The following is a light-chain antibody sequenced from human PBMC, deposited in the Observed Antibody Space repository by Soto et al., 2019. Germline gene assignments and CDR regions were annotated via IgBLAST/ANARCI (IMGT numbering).Light chain of an antibody. J-gene: IGLJ2*01. CDR3: LLSYSGAHVV. V-gene: IGLV7-46*01. Sequence: QTVVTQEPSLTVSPGGTVTLTCGSSTGPVTIGHYPYWFQQKPGQAPRTLIYDTSNKHSWTPARFSGSLLGGKADLTLSGAQPEDEAEYYCLLSYSGAHVVFGGGTKLTVL. CDR2: DTS. CDR1: TGPVTIGHY.